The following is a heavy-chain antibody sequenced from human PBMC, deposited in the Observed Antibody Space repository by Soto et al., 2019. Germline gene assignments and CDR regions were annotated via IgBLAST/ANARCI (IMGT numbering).Heavy chain of an antibody. J-gene: IGHJ6*02. CDR1: GFTFSSYA. CDR2: ISYDGSNK. V-gene: IGHV3-30-3*01. Sequence: GGSLRLSCAASGFTFSSYAMHWVRQAPGKXLEWVAVISYDGSNKYYADSVKGRFTISRDNSKNTLYLQMNSLRAEDTAVYYCARDHRGGTFYYYYCMDVWGQGTTVTVSS. CDR3: ARDHRGGTFYYYYCMDV. D-gene: IGHD2-15*01.